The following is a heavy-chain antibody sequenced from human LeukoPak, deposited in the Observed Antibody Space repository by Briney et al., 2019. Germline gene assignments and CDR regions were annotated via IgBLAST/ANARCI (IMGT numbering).Heavy chain of an antibody. CDR3: AKGWQQLSSYPFDY. V-gene: IGHV3-23*01. Sequence: GGSLRLSCAASGLAFSSYAMSWVRQAPGKGLEWVSTISVASNTFYADSVKGRFTISRDNSRNTVYLQMTSLRADDTAVYYCAKGWQQLSSYPFDYWGQGTLVTVSS. CDR2: ISVASNT. J-gene: IGHJ4*02. D-gene: IGHD6-13*01. CDR1: GLAFSSYA.